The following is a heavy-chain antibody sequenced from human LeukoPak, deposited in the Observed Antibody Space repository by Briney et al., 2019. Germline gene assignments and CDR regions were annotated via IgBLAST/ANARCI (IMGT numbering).Heavy chain of an antibody. CDR1: GGSISSYY. V-gene: IGHV4-59*12. J-gene: IGHJ5*02. CDR3: ARGDMEPYCSSTSCYGGWFDP. D-gene: IGHD2-2*01. Sequence: SETLSLTCTVSGGSISSYYWSWIRQPPGKGLEWIGYIYYSGSTYYNPSLKSRVTISVDTSKNQFSLKLSSVTAADTAVYYRARGDMEPYCSSTSCYGGWFDPWGQGTLVTVSS. CDR2: IYYSGST.